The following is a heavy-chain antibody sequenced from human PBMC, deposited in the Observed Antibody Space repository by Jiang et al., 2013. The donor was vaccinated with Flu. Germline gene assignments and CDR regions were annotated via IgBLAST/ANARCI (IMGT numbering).Heavy chain of an antibody. V-gene: IGHV3-72*01. CDR2: IRNKARSYST. CDR1: GFTFSDHY. Sequence: RLSCAASGFTFSDHYMDWVRQAPGKGLEWVGRIRNKARSYSTQYVASVRGRFTISRDDSLNSLYLQMNSLKTDDTAVYYCTRLREAGMASARNDYWGQGTLVTVSS. J-gene: IGHJ4*02. CDR3: TRLREAGMASARNDY. D-gene: IGHD5-24*01.